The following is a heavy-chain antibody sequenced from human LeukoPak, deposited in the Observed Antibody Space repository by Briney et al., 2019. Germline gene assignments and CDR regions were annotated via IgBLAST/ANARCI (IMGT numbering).Heavy chain of an antibody. CDR2: IYSGGIT. J-gene: IGHJ6*02. CDR3: ARDRDFYYGMDV. CDR1: GFNFIITY. Sequence: GGSLRLSCAASGFNFIITYMSWVRQAPGKGLEWVSLIYSGGITYYADSVKGRFTISRDNSKNTLYLQMNSLRAEDTAVYYCARDRDFYYGMDVWGQGTTVTVSS. V-gene: IGHV3-53*01.